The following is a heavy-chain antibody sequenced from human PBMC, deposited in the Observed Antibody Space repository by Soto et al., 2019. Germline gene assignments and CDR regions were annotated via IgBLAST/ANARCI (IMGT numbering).Heavy chain of an antibody. CDR2: ISAYNGNT. V-gene: IGHV1-18*01. J-gene: IGHJ6*02. CDR3: ARYEGFIVVVPAAIGPIYYYYGMDV. Sequence: GASVKVSCKASGYTFTSYGISWVRQAPGQGLEWMGWISAYNGNTNYAQKLQGRVTMTTDTSTSTAYMELRSLRSDDTAVYYCARYEGFIVVVPAAIGPIYYYYGMDVWGQGTTVTVS. D-gene: IGHD2-2*02. CDR1: GYTFTSYG.